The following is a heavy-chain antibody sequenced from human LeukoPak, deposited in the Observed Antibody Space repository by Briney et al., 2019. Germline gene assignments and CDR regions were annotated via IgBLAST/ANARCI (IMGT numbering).Heavy chain of an antibody. D-gene: IGHD4-17*01. CDR3: ARDLWVTTWAFDI. CDR1: GGTFSSYA. CDR2: INAGNGVT. J-gene: IGHJ3*02. Sequence: ASVKVSCKAFGGTFSSYAISWVRQAPGQRLEWMGWINAGNGVTKYSQKFQDRVTITRDTSASTAYMELSSLRSEDTAVYYCARDLWVTTWAFDIWGQGTVVTVSS. V-gene: IGHV1-3*01.